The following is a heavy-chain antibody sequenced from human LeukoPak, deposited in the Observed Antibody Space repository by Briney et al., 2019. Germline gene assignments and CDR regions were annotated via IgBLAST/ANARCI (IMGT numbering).Heavy chain of an antibody. J-gene: IGHJ4*02. CDR1: GFTFSSYA. D-gene: IGHD3-22*01. CDR2: ISYDGSNK. V-gene: IGHV3-30*04. CDR3: ARETQYMIVLGVYRRERSFDY. Sequence: PGGSLRLSCAASGFTFSSYAMHWVRQAPGKGLEWVAVISYDGSNKYYADSVKGRFTISRDNSKNTLYLQMNSLRAEDTAVYYCARETQYMIVLGVYRRERSFDYWGQGTLVTVSS.